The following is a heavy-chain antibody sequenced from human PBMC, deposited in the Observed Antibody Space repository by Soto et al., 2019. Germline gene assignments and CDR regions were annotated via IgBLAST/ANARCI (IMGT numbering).Heavy chain of an antibody. CDR3: ARYIRGPTVYYFDF. CDR1: GFTFSSYA. Sequence: PGGSLRLSCAASGFTFSSYAMTWVRQAPGKGLEWVSIVSYNGGDTYYADSVKGRFTISRDNSKDTVDLQMNGLRAEDTAVYYCARYIRGPTVYYFDFWGPGVLVT. J-gene: IGHJ4*02. CDR2: VSYNGGDT. V-gene: IGHV3-23*01. D-gene: IGHD1-1*01.